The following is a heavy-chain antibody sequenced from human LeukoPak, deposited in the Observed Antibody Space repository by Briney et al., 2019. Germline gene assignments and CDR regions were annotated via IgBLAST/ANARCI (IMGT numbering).Heavy chain of an antibody. J-gene: IGHJ4*02. V-gene: IGHV4-31*03. D-gene: IGHD4-11*01. CDR3: ARFTGTTRCFDY. CDR2: IYYSGST. CDR1: GGSISSGGYY. Sequence: SETLSLTCTVSGGSISSGGYYWSWIRQHPGKGLEWIGYIYYSGSTYYNPSLKSRVTISVDTSKNQFSLKLSSVTAADTAVYYCARFTGTTRCFDYWGQGTLVTVSS.